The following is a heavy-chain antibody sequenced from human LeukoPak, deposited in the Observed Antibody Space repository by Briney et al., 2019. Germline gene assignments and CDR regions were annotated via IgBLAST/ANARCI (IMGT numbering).Heavy chain of an antibody. CDR3: AGGAGITLIAADF. J-gene: IGHJ4*02. Sequence: ASVKVSCKASGGTFSSYAISWVRQAPGQGLEWMGRIIPVFGEANYAQKFQGRVTISADKSTNTAYMELSSLRSEDTAVYYCAGGAGITLIAADFWGQGALVTVSS. V-gene: IGHV1-69*04. D-gene: IGHD3-22*01. CDR1: GGTFSSYA. CDR2: IIPVFGEA.